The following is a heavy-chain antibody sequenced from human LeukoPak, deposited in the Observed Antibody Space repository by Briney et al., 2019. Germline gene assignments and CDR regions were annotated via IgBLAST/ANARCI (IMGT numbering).Heavy chain of an antibody. CDR3: ARGGLFTRTGYSFDY. CDR1: XX. D-gene: IGHD3/OR15-3a*01. CDR2: MNPNSGNT. J-gene: IGHJ4*02. V-gene: IGHV1-8*01. Sequence: XXXXWVRQATGQGREWMGWMNPNSGNTGYAQKFQGRVTMTSNTSISTAYMELSSLRSEDTAVYYCARGGLFTRTGYSFDYWGQGTLVTVSS.